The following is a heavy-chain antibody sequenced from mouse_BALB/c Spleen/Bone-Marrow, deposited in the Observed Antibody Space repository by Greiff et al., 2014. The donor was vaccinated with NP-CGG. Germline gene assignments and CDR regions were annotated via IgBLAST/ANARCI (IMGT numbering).Heavy chain of an antibody. Sequence: QVQLQQSGPELVKPGASVKISCKASGYAFSSSWMNWVKQRPGQGLEWIGRIYPGDGDTKYNGKFKGKATLTADKSSSTAYMQLSSLTSVDSAVYFCARPLNWDPYAMDYSRQPTSAPVPS. CDR2: IYPGDGDT. J-gene: IGHJ4*01. D-gene: IGHD4-1*02. V-gene: IGHV1-82*01. CDR1: GYAFSSSW. CDR3: ARPLNWDPYAMDY.